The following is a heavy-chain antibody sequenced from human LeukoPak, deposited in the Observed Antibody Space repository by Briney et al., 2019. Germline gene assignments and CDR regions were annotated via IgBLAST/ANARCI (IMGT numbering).Heavy chain of an antibody. CDR1: VGSISSYY. CDR2: IYYSGST. V-gene: IGHV4-59*01. Sequence: PSETLSLTCTVSVGSISSYYWSWIRQPPGKGLEWIGYIYYSGSTNYNPSLKSRVTISVDTSKNQFSLKLSSVTAADTAVYYCAGVGPTILWGQGTLVTVSS. CDR3: AGVGPTIL. J-gene: IGHJ4*02. D-gene: IGHD1-26*01.